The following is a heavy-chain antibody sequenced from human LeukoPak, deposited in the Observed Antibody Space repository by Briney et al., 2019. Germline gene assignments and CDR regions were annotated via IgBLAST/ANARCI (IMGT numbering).Heavy chain of an antibody. CDR3: ARGIFGTRWIPQGCFDS. CDR2: IDTKNGDT. V-gene: IGHV1-18*01. Sequence: ASVTVSCKASGYTFTTYGINWLRQAPGQGLEWMGWIDTKNGDTNYTRNVQDRVTLTTDSSTSTVYMELKSLTSDDTAVYYCARGIFGTRWIPQGCFDSWGQGTLVTVSS. D-gene: IGHD5-24*01. J-gene: IGHJ4*02. CDR1: GYTFTTYG.